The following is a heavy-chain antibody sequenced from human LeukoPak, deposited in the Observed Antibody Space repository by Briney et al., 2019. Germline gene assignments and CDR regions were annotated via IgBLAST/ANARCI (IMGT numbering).Heavy chain of an antibody. Sequence: SETLSLTCAVYGGSFSTYYWTWIRQPPGKGLEWIGEINHSGSTNYNPSLKSRVTISVDTSKNQFSLKLSSVTAADTAVYYCAGQRYYYDSSGYPSGDAFDIWGQGTMVTVSS. D-gene: IGHD3-22*01. V-gene: IGHV4-34*01. CDR2: INHSGST. CDR1: GGSFSTYY. CDR3: AGQRYYYDSSGYPSGDAFDI. J-gene: IGHJ3*02.